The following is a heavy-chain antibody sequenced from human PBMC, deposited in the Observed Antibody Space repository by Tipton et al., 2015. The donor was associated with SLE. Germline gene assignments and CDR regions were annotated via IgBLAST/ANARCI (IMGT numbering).Heavy chain of an antibody. Sequence: TLSLTCTVSGGSISSGDYYWSWIRQPPGKGLEWIGYVYYDGNSHYNPSLKSRLSISVDTSKNQFSLKLSSVTAADTAVYYCARDGGGDYGFDPWGQGTLVTVSS. CDR2: VYYDGNS. CDR3: ARDGGGDYGFDP. J-gene: IGHJ5*02. D-gene: IGHD4-17*01. CDR1: GGSISSGDYY. V-gene: IGHV4-30-4*02.